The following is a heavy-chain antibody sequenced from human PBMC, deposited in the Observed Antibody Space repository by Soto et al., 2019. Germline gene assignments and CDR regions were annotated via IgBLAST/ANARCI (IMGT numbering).Heavy chain of an antibody. V-gene: IGHV3-72*01. J-gene: IGHJ4*02. CDR2: TRNKANDYTT. D-gene: IGHD5-18*01. Sequence: GGSLRLSCAASGFTFSSYAMHWVRQAPGKGLEWVGRTRNKANDYTTEYAASVKGRSIISRDDSKNSLYLQMHSLKSEDTAVYYCARVQYSYGLWYYFDYWGQGALVTVSS. CDR1: GFTFSSYA. CDR3: ARVQYSYGLWYYFDY.